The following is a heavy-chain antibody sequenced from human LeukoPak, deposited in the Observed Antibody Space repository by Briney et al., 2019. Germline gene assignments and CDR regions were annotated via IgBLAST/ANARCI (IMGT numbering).Heavy chain of an antibody. J-gene: IGHJ4*02. CDR1: GGSISSGDYY. CDR3: AEIRAVGEGTGVY. D-gene: IGHD7-27*01. Sequence: SETLSLTCTVSGGSISSGDYYWSWIRQPPGKGLEWIGYIYYSGSTSYNPSLKSRVTILVDTSKNQFSLKLSSVTAADTAVYYWAEIRAVGEGTGVYWGQGTLVTVSS. CDR2: IYYSGST. V-gene: IGHV4-30-4*08.